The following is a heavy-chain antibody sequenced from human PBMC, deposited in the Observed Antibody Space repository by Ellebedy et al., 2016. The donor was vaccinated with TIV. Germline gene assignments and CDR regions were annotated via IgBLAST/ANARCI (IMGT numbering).Heavy chain of an antibody. CDR2: IDGVGIGGDT. V-gene: IGHV3-23*01. CDR3: AKDIGIWFGDLDAFDI. D-gene: IGHD3-10*01. CDR1: GFTFSSYT. J-gene: IGHJ3*02. Sequence: GGSLRLSCAASGFTFSSYTMSWGRQASGKGLEWVSAIDGVGIGGDTFYADSVKGRFTISRDNSKSTMYVQMNSLRAEDTAVYYCAKDIGIWFGDLDAFDIWGQGTMVTVSS.